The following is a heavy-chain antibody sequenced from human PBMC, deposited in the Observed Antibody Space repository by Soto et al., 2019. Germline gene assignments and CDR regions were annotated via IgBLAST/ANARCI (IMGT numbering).Heavy chain of an antibody. J-gene: IGHJ6*02. CDR1: GYSFTSYW. D-gene: IGHD6-25*01. CDR3: ARHLRRPESSHYYYYGMDV. CDR2: IDPSDSYT. Sequence: PGESLKISCKGSGYSFTSYWISWVRQMPGKGLEWMGRIDPSDSYTNYSPSFQGHVTISADKSISTAYLQWSSLKASDTAMYYCARHLRRPESSHYYYYGMDVWGQGTTVTVSS. V-gene: IGHV5-10-1*01.